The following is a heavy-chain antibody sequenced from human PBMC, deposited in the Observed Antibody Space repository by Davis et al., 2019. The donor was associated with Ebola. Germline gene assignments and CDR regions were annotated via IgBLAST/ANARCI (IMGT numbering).Heavy chain of an antibody. J-gene: IGHJ4*02. CDR1: GFTFSSYA. CDR3: VKEVPAILDY. Sequence: GESLKISCSASGFTFSSYAMHWVRQAPGKGLEYVSAISSNGGSTYYADSVKGRFTISRDNSKNTLYLQMSSLRAEDTAVYYCVKEVPAILDYWGQGTLVTVSS. D-gene: IGHD2-2*01. CDR2: ISSNGGST. V-gene: IGHV3-64D*08.